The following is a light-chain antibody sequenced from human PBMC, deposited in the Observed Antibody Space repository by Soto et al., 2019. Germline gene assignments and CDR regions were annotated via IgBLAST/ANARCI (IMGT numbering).Light chain of an antibody. J-gene: IGLJ1*01. Sequence: QSALTQPASVSGSPGQSITISCTGTSNDIGGYNYVSWYQQHPGKVPKLMIYDVSNRPSGVSNRFSGSKSGNTASLTISGLQAEDEADYYCGSYTSSSTLVFGTGTKVTVL. CDR3: GSYTSSSTLV. CDR1: SNDIGGYNY. V-gene: IGLV2-14*01. CDR2: DVS.